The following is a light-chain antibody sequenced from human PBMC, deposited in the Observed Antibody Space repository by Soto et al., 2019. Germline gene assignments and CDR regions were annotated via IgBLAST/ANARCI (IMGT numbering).Light chain of an antibody. CDR3: QQYGSSLLT. V-gene: IGKV3-20*01. CDR1: LFIANH. J-gene: IGKJ4*01. Sequence: IVVTQSPATLSVSPGERVTFSCKASLFIANHLAWYQHKPGQSPRLLIHAASTRATGIPARFSGSGSGTDFTLTISRLEPEDFAVYYCQQYGSSLLTFGGGTKVDIK. CDR2: AAS.